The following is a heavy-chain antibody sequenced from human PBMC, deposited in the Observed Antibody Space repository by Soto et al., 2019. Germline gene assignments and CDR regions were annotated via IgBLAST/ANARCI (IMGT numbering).Heavy chain of an antibody. D-gene: IGHD6-19*01. V-gene: IGHV6-1*01. Sequence: PLQTLSLTCAISGDSVSSNSAAWNWIRQSPSRGLEWLGRTYYRSKWYNDYAVSVKSRITINPDTSKNQFSLQLNSVTPEDTAVYYCARDRDEYSSGWYYAFDIWGQGTLVTVSS. J-gene: IGHJ3*02. CDR2: TYYRSKWYN. CDR1: GDSVSSNSAA. CDR3: ARDRDEYSSGWYYAFDI.